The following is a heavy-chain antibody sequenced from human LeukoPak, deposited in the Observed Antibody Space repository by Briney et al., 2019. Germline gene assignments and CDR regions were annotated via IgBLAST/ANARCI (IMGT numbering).Heavy chain of an antibody. J-gene: IGHJ4*02. CDR3: ARGVPNCSRTSCYFNY. CDR1: GGSISSHY. V-gene: IGHV4-59*11. CDR2: MYHSGST. Sequence: SETLSLTCTVSGGSISSHYWSWIRQPPGKGLEWIGYMYHSGSTNYNPSLKSRVTISVDTSKNQFSLKLNSVTAADTAVYFCARGVPNCSRTSCYFNYWGQGILVTVSS. D-gene: IGHD2-2*01.